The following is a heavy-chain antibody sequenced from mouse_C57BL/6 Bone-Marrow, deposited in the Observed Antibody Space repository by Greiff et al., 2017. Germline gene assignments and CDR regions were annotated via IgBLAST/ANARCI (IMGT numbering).Heavy chain of an antibody. CDR1: GYAFSSSW. D-gene: IGHD1-1*01. J-gene: IGHJ2*01. V-gene: IGHV1-82*01. CDR2: IYPGDGDT. CDR3: AREGDYGSSYALSGFDY. Sequence: VQLQQSGPELVKPGASVKISCKASGYAFSSSWMNWVKQRPGKGLEWIGRIYPGDGDTNYNGKFKGKATLTADKSSSTAYMQLSSLTSEDSAVYFCAREGDYGSSYALSGFDYWGQGTTLTVSS.